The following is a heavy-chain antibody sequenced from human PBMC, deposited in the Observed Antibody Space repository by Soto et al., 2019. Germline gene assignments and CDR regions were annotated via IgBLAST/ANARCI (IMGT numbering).Heavy chain of an antibody. D-gene: IGHD3-10*01. J-gene: IGHJ5*02. CDR1: GFSLSTSGVG. CDR3: AHRQYTMVRGVREYNWFDP. Sequence: QITLKESGPTLVKPTQTLTLTCTFSGFSLSTSGVGVGWIRQPPGKALEWLALIYWDDDKRYSPSLKSRLTITKDTSNNLVVLTMTNMDHVDTATYYGAHRQYTMVRGVREYNWFDPWGQGALVTDSS. CDR2: IYWDDDK. V-gene: IGHV2-5*02.